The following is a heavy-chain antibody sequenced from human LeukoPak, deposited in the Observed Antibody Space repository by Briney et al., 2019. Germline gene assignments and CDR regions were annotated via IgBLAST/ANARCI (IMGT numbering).Heavy chain of an antibody. Sequence: SETLSLTCTVSGGSISSYYWSWIRQPPGKGLEWIGYIYYSGSTNYNPSLKSRVTISVDTSKNQFSLKLSSVTAADTAVYYCARWASSPNFDYWGQGTLVTVSS. V-gene: IGHV4-59*01. D-gene: IGHD6-6*01. CDR3: ARWASSPNFDY. CDR1: GGSISSYY. J-gene: IGHJ4*02. CDR2: IYYSGST.